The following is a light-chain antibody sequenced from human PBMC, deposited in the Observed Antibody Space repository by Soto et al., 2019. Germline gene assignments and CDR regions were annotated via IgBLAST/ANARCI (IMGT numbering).Light chain of an antibody. J-gene: IGKJ1*01. CDR3: QQYNNWPPWT. Sequence: EIVMTRSPATLSVSPGERATLSCRASQSVSSNLAWYQQKPGQAPRLLIYGASTRATGIPARFSGSGSGTEFTLTISSLQSEDFAVYYCQQYNNWPPWTFGQGNKV. CDR1: QSVSSN. CDR2: GAS. V-gene: IGKV3-15*01.